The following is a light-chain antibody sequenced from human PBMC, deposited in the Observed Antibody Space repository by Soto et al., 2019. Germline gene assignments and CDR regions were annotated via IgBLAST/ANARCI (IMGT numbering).Light chain of an antibody. Sequence: VLTQSPATLSLSTGARATHSCRASQSIHTSLAWYQQTSGKPPRLVIYDSTLRANGVPDRFGGSRSGTEFTPTTNSLQPEDFAVYYCQQRNVWPPITFGQGTRLEIK. V-gene: IGKV3-11*01. CDR1: QSIHTS. CDR3: QQRNVWPPIT. CDR2: DST. J-gene: IGKJ5*01.